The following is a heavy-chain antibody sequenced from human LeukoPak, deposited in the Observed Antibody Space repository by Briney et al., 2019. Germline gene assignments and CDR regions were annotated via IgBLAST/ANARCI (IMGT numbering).Heavy chain of an antibody. Sequence: PSGTLSLTCAVSGGSISSSNWWSWVRQPPGKGLEWIGEIYHSGSTNYNPSLKSRVTISVDKSKNQFSLKLSSVTAADTAVYYCARAPILAAGHQNLYYYYGMDVWGQGTTVTVSS. V-gene: IGHV4-4*02. D-gene: IGHD6-13*01. CDR3: ARAPILAAGHQNLYYYYGMDV. CDR1: GGSISSSNW. J-gene: IGHJ6*02. CDR2: IYHSGST.